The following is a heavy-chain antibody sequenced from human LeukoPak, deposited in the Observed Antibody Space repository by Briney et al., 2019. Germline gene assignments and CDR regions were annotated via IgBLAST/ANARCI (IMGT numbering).Heavy chain of an antibody. CDR1: GFTFSSYS. CDR2: ISGDLRYI. Sequence: GESLRLSCAASGFTFSSYSINWVRQAPGKGLEWVSSISGDLRYISYADSVKGRFTISRDNAKTSVFLQVNSLRAEDTAVYYCARVGCRGGSCSSRGDYYYGMDVWGQGTTVTVSS. CDR3: ARVGCRGGSCSSRGDYYYGMDV. J-gene: IGHJ6*02. V-gene: IGHV3-21*01. D-gene: IGHD2-15*01.